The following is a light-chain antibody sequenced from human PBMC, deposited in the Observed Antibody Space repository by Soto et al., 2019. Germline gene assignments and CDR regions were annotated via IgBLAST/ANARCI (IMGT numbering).Light chain of an antibody. CDR2: KAS. J-gene: IGKJ1*01. V-gene: IGKV1-5*03. CDR1: QSISSW. CDR3: QQYNSYPGT. Sequence: DIKMTQSPSKIATPVGDRVPSVCSASQSISSWLAWYQQKPGKAPKLLIYKASSLESGVPSRFSGSGSGTEFTLTISSLQPDDFATYYCQQYNSYPGTFGQGTKVDIK.